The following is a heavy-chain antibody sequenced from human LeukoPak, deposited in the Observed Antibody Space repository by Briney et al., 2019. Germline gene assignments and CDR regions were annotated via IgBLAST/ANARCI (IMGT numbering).Heavy chain of an antibody. CDR3: ARQPDTSHYDFWSGYRYYFDY. CDR1: GYSFTNYW. V-gene: IGHV5-51*01. D-gene: IGHD3-3*01. Sequence: GESLKISCKGSGYSFTNYWIGWVRQMPGKGLEWMGIIYPGDSDTRYSPSFQGQVTISADKSISTAYLQWSSLKASDTAMYFCARQPDTSHYDFWSGYRYYFDYWGQGTLVTVSS. J-gene: IGHJ4*02. CDR2: IYPGDSDT.